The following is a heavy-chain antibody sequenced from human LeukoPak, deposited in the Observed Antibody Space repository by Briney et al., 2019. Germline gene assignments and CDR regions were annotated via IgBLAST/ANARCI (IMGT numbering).Heavy chain of an antibody. CDR1: GFSFSSSG. V-gene: IGHV3-33*01. CDR2: IWYDGSNK. Sequence: PGGSLRLSCAASGFSFSSSGMHWVRQAPGKGLEWVAVIWYDGSNKYYADSVKGRFTISRDNSKNTLYLQMNSLRAEDTAVYYCARDSDDSSGYYIDYWGQGTLVTVSS. D-gene: IGHD3-22*01. J-gene: IGHJ4*02. CDR3: ARDSDDSSGYYIDY.